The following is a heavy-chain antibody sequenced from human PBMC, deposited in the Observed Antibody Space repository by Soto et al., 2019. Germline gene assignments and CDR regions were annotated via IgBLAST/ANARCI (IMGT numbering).Heavy chain of an antibody. J-gene: IGHJ4*02. D-gene: IGHD6-25*01. V-gene: IGHV3-33*01. CDR3: ARSIAADYFDY. Sequence: QVQLVESGGGVVQPGRSLRLSCAASGFTFSSYGMHWVRQAPGKGLEWVAVIWYDGSNKYYADSVKGRFTISRDNSKNTRYLQMNSLRAEDTAVYYCARSIAADYFDYWGQGTLVTVSS. CDR1: GFTFSSYG. CDR2: IWYDGSNK.